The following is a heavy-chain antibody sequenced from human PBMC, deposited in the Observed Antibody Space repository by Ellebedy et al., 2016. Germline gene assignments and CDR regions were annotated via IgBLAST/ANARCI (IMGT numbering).Heavy chain of an antibody. CDR1: GFSLNTSGMC. Sequence: SGPTLVKPPQTLTLTCTFSGFSLNTSGMCVSWIRQPPGKALEWLARIDWDDDKYYRTSLKTRLTISKDTSKNQVVLTMTNMDPVDTATFYCARAIVAKVPYYYYYGMDVWGQGTTVTVSS. V-gene: IGHV2-70*11. CDR2: IDWDDDK. CDR3: ARAIVAKVPYYYYYGMDV. J-gene: IGHJ6*02. D-gene: IGHD5-12*01.